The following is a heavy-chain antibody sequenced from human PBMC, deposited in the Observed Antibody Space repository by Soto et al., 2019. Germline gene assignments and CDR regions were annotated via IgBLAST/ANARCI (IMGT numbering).Heavy chain of an antibody. Sequence: PGGSLRLSCAASGFTFSSYAMSWVRQAPGKGLEWVSAISGGGGSTYYADSVKGRFTISRDNSKNTLYLQMNSLRAEDTAVYYCAKIPSLYGYFYFDYWGQGTLVTVSS. J-gene: IGHJ4*02. CDR2: ISGGGGST. D-gene: IGHD2-8*02. CDR1: GFTFSSYA. CDR3: AKIPSLYGYFYFDY. V-gene: IGHV3-23*01.